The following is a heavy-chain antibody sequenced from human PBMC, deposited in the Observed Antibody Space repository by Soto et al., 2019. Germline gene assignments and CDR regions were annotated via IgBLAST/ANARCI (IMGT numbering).Heavy chain of an antibody. CDR2: VSHDGRNT. J-gene: IGHJ4*02. V-gene: IGHV3-30*18. D-gene: IGHD6-19*01. Sequence: VQLVESGGGVVQPGRSLRLSCAASGFTFSDYAMHWVRQAPGKGLEWVAVVSHDGRNTHYADSVKGRFTISRDSSKNTVALERTSLRAEDTAVYYCAKGWLQWLVTSDFNYWGQGALVTVSS. CDR1: GFTFSDYA. CDR3: AKGWLQWLVTSDFNY.